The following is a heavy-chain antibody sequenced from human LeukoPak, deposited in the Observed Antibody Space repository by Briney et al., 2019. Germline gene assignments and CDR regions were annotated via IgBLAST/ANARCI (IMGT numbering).Heavy chain of an antibody. J-gene: IGHJ4*02. CDR2: INSDGTII. D-gene: IGHD2-21*01. CDR1: GFTFSSYW. Sequence: GGSLRLSCAASGFTFSSYWMHWVRQAPGKGLVWVSRINSDGTIIGYADSVRGRFTISRDNSKNTLYLQMNSLRAEDAAVYFCAKAPVTSCRGAYCYPFDSWGQGTLVTVSS. CDR3: AKAPVTSCRGAYCYPFDS. V-gene: IGHV3-74*01.